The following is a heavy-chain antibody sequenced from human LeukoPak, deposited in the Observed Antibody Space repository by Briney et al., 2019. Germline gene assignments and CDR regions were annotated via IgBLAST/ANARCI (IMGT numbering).Heavy chain of an antibody. D-gene: IGHD2-15*01. Sequence: SETLSLTCTVSGGSISSYYWSCIRHPPGKGLGCIGYIYYRGSTNYIPSLTCRVTISVDTSKNQFSLKLSSVTAADTAVYCCAGADGDIVPFDYWGQGTLVTVSS. CDR3: AGADGDIVPFDY. CDR2: IYYRGST. V-gene: IGHV4-59*01. CDR1: GGSISSYY. J-gene: IGHJ4*02.